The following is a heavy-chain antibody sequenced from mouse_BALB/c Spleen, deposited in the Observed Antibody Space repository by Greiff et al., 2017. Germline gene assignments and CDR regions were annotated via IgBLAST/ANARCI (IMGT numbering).Heavy chain of an antibody. Sequence: DVKLVESGGGLVQPGGSLRLSCATSGFTFTDYYMSWVRQPPGKALEWLGFIRNKANGYTTEYSASVKGRFTISRDNSQSILYLQMNTLRAEDSATYYCARDYYGSRYFDYWGQGTTLTVSS. CDR3: ARDYYGSRYFDY. J-gene: IGHJ2*01. CDR1: GFTFTDYY. D-gene: IGHD1-1*01. CDR2: IRNKANGYTT. V-gene: IGHV7-3*02.